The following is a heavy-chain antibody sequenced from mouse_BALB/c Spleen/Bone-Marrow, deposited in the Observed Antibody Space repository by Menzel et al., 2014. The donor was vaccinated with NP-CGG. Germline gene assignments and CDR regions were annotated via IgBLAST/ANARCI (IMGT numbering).Heavy chain of an antibody. D-gene: IGHD2-14*01. Sequence: QVQLQQSGAELAKPGPSVKMSCKASGYTFTSYWMHWVKQRPGQGLEWIGYINPSTTYSAYNQKFKDKATLTADKSSSTAYMQLSSLTSEDSAVYYCALYYRYDYFDYWGQGTTLTVSS. CDR3: ALYYRYDYFDY. CDR1: GYTFTSYW. J-gene: IGHJ2*01. CDR2: INPSTTYS. V-gene: IGHV1-7*01.